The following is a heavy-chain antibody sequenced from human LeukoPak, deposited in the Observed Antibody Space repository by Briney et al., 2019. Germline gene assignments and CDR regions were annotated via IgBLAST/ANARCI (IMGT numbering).Heavy chain of an antibody. CDR3: AKILVPAAMDY. CDR2: IGIDTTTI. D-gene: IGHD2-2*01. CDR1: GFTFTSHT. Sequence: GGSLRLSCAASGFTFTSHTMNWVRQAPGKGLEWVSSIGIDTTTIYYADSVKGRFTISRDNAKNSLYLQMSSLRAEDTAVYYCAKILVPAAMDYWGQGTLVTVSS. J-gene: IGHJ4*02. V-gene: IGHV3-21*01.